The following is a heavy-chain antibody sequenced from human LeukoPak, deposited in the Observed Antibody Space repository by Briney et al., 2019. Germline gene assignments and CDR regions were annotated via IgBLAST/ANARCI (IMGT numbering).Heavy chain of an antibody. CDR1: GFTFSSYA. CDR2: ISGSGGST. Sequence: GGSLRLSCAASGFTFSSYAMSWVRQAPGKGLEWVSGISGSGGSTYYADSVKGRFTISRDNSKNTLYLQMNSLSAEDTAVYYCAKDLSPLYYYYGMDVWGQGTTVTVSS. V-gene: IGHV3-23*01. CDR3: AKDLSPLYYYYGMDV. J-gene: IGHJ6*02.